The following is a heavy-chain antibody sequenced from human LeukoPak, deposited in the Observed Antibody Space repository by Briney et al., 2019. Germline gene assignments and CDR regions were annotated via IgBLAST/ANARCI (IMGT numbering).Heavy chain of an antibody. CDR1: GYTFTGCY. J-gene: IGHJ6*02. D-gene: IGHD3-10*01. CDR3: AREGAPLWFGESYYGMDV. V-gene: IGHV1-2*02. Sequence: GASVKVCCKAAGYTFTGCYMHWVRQAPGQGLEWMGWINPNSGGTNYAQKFQGRVTMTRDTSITTAYMELSRLRSDDTAVYYCAREGAPLWFGESYYGMDVWGQGTTVTVSS. CDR2: INPNSGGT.